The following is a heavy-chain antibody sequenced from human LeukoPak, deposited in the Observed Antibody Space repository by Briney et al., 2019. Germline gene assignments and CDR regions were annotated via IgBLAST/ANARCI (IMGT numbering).Heavy chain of an antibody. V-gene: IGHV1-69*04. Sequence: SVKVSCKASGYSFTGYYIHWVRQAPGQGLEWMGRVIPILGIANYAQKFQGRVTITADKSTSTAYMELSSLRSEDTAVYYCARERTTPYYYYGMDVWGQGTTVTVSS. CDR1: GYSFTGYY. CDR3: ARERTTPYYYYGMDV. CDR2: VIPILGIA. J-gene: IGHJ6*02. D-gene: IGHD4-17*01.